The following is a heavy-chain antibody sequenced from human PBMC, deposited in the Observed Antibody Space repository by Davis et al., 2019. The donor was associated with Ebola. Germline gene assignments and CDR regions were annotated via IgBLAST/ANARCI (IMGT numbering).Heavy chain of an antibody. J-gene: IGHJ6*02. CDR3: ARGRKGYYYYGMDV. V-gene: IGHV4-59*12. Sequence: SETLSLTCNVSGGSTSSYYWNWIRQSPGKGLEWIGYFYHSGGTNHNPSLKGRVSISLDTSKNQVSLRLSSVTAADTAVYYCARGRKGYYYYGMDVWGQGTTVTVSS. CDR1: GGSTSSYY. CDR2: FYHSGGT.